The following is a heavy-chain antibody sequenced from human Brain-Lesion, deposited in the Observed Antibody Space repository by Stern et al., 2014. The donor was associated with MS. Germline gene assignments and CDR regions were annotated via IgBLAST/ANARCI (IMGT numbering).Heavy chain of an antibody. Sequence: QLVQSGAEVKKPGASVKVSCKVSGYTLTELSMHWVRQAPRHGLEWMGGFDPEDGETIYAQKFQGRVTMTEDTSTDTAYMELSSLRSEDTTVYYCATLAPGAGGNYYRHFDYWGQGTLVTVSS. CDR2: FDPEDGET. CDR3: ATLAPGAGGNYYRHFDY. CDR1: GYTLTELS. D-gene: IGHD1-26*01. J-gene: IGHJ4*02. V-gene: IGHV1-24*01.